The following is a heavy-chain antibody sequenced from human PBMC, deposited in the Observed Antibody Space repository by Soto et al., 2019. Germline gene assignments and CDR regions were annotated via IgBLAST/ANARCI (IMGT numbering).Heavy chain of an antibody. J-gene: IGHJ4*02. Sequence: ASVKVSCKASGYTFTSYGISWVRQAPGQRLEWMGWISAYNGNTNYAQKLQGRVTMTTDTSTSTAYMELRSLRSDDTAVYYCARALPPSYGDPSTYFDYWGQGTLVTVSS. CDR2: ISAYNGNT. D-gene: IGHD4-17*01. CDR3: ARALPPSYGDPSTYFDY. V-gene: IGHV1-18*01. CDR1: GYTFTSYG.